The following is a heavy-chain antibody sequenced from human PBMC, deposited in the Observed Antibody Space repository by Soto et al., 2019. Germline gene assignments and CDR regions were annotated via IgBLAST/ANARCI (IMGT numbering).Heavy chain of an antibody. CDR2: ISAYNGNT. D-gene: IGHD1-26*01. CDR1: GYTFPSYG. CDR3: ASTPAGGSAPP. V-gene: IGHV1-18*01. J-gene: IGHJ4*02. Sequence: QVQLVQSGAAMKKPGASVQVSCKASGYTFPSYGISWVRQAPGQGLEWMGWISAYNGNTHFAQKFQGRVTTTTDTTTTTAYIELRSLRSDDRAVYYCASTPAGGSAPPRGQGTVVTVSS.